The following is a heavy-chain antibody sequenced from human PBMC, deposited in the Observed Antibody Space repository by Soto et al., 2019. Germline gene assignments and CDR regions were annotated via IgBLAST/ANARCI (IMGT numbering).Heavy chain of an antibody. J-gene: IGHJ3*02. Sequence: QLQLQESGPGLVEPSETLSLTCTVSGGSISSSSYYWAWIRQPPGKGLEWIGSIYYIGSTYYNPSLKGRVTIPIDTSKSQCCLKLSSVNAADTAVYYCARLTPAVAGPKYAFDIWGQGTMVTVSS. CDR2: IYYIGST. CDR1: GGSISSSSYY. CDR3: ARLTPAVAGPKYAFDI. V-gene: IGHV4-39*01. D-gene: IGHD6-19*01.